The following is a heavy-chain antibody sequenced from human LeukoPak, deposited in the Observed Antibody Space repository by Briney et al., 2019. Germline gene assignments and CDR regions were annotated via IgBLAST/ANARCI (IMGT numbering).Heavy chain of an antibody. CDR2: INWNGGST. Sequence: RPGGSLRLPCTASGFTFDDYGMSWARQAPGKGLEWVSGINWNGGSTGYADSVKGRFTISRDNAKNSLYLQMNSLRVEDTALYHCARVSGSYVGWFDPWGQGTLVTVSS. D-gene: IGHD1-26*01. V-gene: IGHV3-20*01. J-gene: IGHJ5*02. CDR3: ARVSGSYVGWFDP. CDR1: GFTFDDYG.